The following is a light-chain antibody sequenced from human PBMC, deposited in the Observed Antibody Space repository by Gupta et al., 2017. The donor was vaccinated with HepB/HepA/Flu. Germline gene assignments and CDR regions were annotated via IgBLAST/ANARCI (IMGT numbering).Light chain of an antibody. CDR2: WAS. CDR1: QSVFYSSNNNNY. CDR3: QQYYSTPYT. J-gene: IGKJ2*01. Sequence: DTVMTQFPDSLAVSLSERATINCKSSQSVFYSSNNNNYLAWYQQKPGQPPKLLISWASTRESGVPDRFSGSGSGTDFTLTISSLQAEDVAVYYCQQYYSTPYTFGQGTKLEIK. V-gene: IGKV4-1*01.